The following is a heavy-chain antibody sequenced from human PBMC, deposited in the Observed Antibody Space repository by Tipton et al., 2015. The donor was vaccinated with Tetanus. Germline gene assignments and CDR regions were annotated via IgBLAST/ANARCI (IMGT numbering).Heavy chain of an antibody. Sequence: TLSLTCTVSGGSITSGTYYWGWIRQPPGKGLEWIGNIYYRGSPYYNPPLKSRVPISLDTSKHHFSLKMTSVTAADTAVYYCARQADNWFAPWGQGTLVAVSS. CDR2: IYYRGSP. CDR1: GGSITSGTYY. V-gene: IGHV4-39*01. J-gene: IGHJ5*02. CDR3: ARQADNWFAP.